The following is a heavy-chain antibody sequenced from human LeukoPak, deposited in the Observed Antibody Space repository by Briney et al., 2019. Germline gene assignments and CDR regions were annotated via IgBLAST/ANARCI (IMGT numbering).Heavy chain of an antibody. Sequence: ASVKVSCKASGYTFTSYYMHWVRQAPGQGLEWMGIINPSGGSTSYAQKFQGRVTMTRDMSTSTVYMELSGLRSEDTAVYYCARAPGGPLGYCSGGSCYPEYFQHWGQGTLVTVSS. J-gene: IGHJ1*01. V-gene: IGHV1-46*01. CDR3: ARAPGGPLGYCSGGSCYPEYFQH. CDR2: INPSGGST. D-gene: IGHD2-15*01. CDR1: GYTFTSYY.